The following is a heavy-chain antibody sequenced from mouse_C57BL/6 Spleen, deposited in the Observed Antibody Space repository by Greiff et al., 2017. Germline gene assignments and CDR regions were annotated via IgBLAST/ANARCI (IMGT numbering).Heavy chain of an antibody. D-gene: IGHD3-2*02. CDR1: GYTFTDYN. V-gene: IGHV1-22*01. CDR2: INPNNGGT. CDR3: ARSSSGYDYFDY. J-gene: IGHJ2*01. Sequence: VQLKESGPELVKPGASVKMSCKASGYTFTDYNMHWVKQSHGKSLEWIGYINPNNGGTSYNQKFKGKATLTVNKSSSTAYMELRSLTSEDSAVYYCARSSSGYDYFDYWGQGTTLTVSS.